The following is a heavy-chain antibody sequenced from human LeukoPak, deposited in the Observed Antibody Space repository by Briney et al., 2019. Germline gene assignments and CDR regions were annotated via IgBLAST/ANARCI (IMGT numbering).Heavy chain of an antibody. CDR1: GYTFTAYS. Sequence: ASVKVSCKPSGYTFTAYSMHWVRHAPGQWLEWMGRINPKRGDTNYEQKFQGTVTTTRDTSISTAYIELIRLRADDTAVYYCARGTGTGDYLGQGTRSPSPQ. V-gene: IGHV1-2*06. J-gene: IGHJ4*02. CDR3: ARGTGTGDY. D-gene: IGHD1-1*01. CDR2: INPKRGDT.